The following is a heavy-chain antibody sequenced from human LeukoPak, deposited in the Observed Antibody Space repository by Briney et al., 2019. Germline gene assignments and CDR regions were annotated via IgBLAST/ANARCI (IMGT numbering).Heavy chain of an antibody. Sequence: ASVKVSCKASGYTFTGYYMHWVRQAPGQGLEWMGWINPNSGGTNYAQKFQGRVTMTRDTSISTAYMELSRLRSDGTAVYYCARDSPGGGYNFDYWGQGTLVTVSS. CDR2: INPNSGGT. V-gene: IGHV1-2*02. D-gene: IGHD5-24*01. CDR1: GYTFTGYY. J-gene: IGHJ4*02. CDR3: ARDSPGGGYNFDY.